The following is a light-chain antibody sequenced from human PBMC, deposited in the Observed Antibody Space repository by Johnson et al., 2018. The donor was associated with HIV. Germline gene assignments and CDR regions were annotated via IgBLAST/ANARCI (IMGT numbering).Light chain of an antibody. J-gene: IGLJ1*01. Sequence: QSVLTQPPSVSAAPGQKVTISCSGSNSNIGNNYVSWYQHLPGTTPKLLIYENNKRPSGIPDRFSGSKSGTSATLGITGLQTWDEADYYCGTWDDSLSALDVFGTGTNVTVL. CDR2: ENN. V-gene: IGLV1-51*02. CDR3: GTWDDSLSALDV. CDR1: NSNIGNNY.